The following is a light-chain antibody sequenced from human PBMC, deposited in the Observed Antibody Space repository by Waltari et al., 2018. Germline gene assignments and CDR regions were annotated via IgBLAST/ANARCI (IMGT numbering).Light chain of an antibody. V-gene: IGKV1-5*03. Sequence: DVQMTQSPSTLSASVGDRATITCRASESISRAWAWYPQKPGKGPMPRIYEASNLQTGVPSRFRGSGSGTEFTLNISSLQPDDFATYYCQQYHVFSWTFGQGTKVEIK. CDR1: ESISRA. CDR2: EAS. J-gene: IGKJ1*01. CDR3: QQYHVFSWT.